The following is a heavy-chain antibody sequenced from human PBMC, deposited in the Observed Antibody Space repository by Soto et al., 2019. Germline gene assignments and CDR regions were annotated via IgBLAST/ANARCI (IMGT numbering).Heavy chain of an antibody. D-gene: IGHD6-6*01. J-gene: IGHJ6*03. V-gene: IGHV3-30*18. CDR2: ISYDGSNK. CDR3: AKDRGPSIAAPLRGDYYYYYMDV. Sequence: GGSLRLSCAASGFTFSSYGMHWVRQAPGKGLEWVAVISYDGSNKYYADSVKGRFTISRDNSKNTLYLQMNSLRAEDTAVYYCAKDRGPSIAAPLRGDYYYYYMDVWGKGTTVTVSS. CDR1: GFTFSSYG.